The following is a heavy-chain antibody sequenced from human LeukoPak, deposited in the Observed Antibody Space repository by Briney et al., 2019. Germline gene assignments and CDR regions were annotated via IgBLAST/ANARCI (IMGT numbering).Heavy chain of an antibody. V-gene: IGHV1-18*01. D-gene: IGHD3-10*01. CDR3: ARDDSVWFGELSHDY. CDR1: GYTITSYG. Sequence: ASVKVSCKASGYTITSYGISWVRQAPGQGLERLRWISAYNGDRNYAQKLQGRVTMTTDTSTSTAYMELRSLRSDDAAVYYCARDDSVWFGELSHDYWGQGTLVTVSS. J-gene: IGHJ4*02. CDR2: ISAYNGDR.